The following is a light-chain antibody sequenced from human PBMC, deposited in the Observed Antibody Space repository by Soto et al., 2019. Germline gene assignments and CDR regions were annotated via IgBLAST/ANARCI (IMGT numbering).Light chain of an antibody. CDR1: QDISDV. J-gene: IGKJ5*01. CDR3: QQFYDLPIT. CDR2: DAS. V-gene: IGKV1-33*01. Sequence: EIQMTQSPSDLSASVGDRVTITCQASQDISDVLNWYQQQPGKAPKVLIYDASKLQTGVPSRVSGRGSGKDFTFTISSLQPDDSGTYYCQQFYDLPITVGQGTRLEI.